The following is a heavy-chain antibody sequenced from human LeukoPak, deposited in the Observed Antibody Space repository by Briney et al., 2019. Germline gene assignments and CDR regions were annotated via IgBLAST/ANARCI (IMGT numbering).Heavy chain of an antibody. CDR2: ISDSSTTI. CDR1: GFTLSSYN. V-gene: IGHV3-48*01. Sequence: PGGSLRLSCAASGFTLSSYNMNWVRQAPGKGLEWVSYISDSSTTIYYADSVKGRFTISRDNSKNTLYLQMNSLRAEDTAVYYCTSYGDWGQGTLVTVSS. CDR3: TSYGD. D-gene: IGHD4-17*01. J-gene: IGHJ4*02.